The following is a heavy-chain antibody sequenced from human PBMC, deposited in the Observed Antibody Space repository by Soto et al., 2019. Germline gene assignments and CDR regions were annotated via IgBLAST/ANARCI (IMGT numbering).Heavy chain of an antibody. J-gene: IGHJ5*02. CDR3: ARERLAVAGKGGWFDP. V-gene: IGHV4-39*02. Sequence: SETLSLTCTVSGASIISSSYYWGWIRQPPGKGLEWIGSINYSGSTYYNPSLKSRVTISADTSKNQFSLKLRSGTAADTAVYYCARERLAVAGKGGWFDPWGQETLVTVSS. CDR2: INYSGST. D-gene: IGHD6-19*01. CDR1: GASIISSSYY.